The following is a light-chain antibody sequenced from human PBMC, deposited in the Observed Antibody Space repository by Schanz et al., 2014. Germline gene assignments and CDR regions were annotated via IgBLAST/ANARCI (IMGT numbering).Light chain of an antibody. CDR1: QSVSSSY. V-gene: IGKV3-15*01. J-gene: IGKJ2*01. CDR2: GAS. CDR3: QQYNNWPGYT. Sequence: EIVLTQSPGTLSLSPGERATLSCRASQSVSSSYLAWYQQKPGQAPRLLIYGASTRATGIPARFSGSGSGTEFTLTISSLQSEDFAVYYCQQYNNWPGYTFGQGTKLEIK.